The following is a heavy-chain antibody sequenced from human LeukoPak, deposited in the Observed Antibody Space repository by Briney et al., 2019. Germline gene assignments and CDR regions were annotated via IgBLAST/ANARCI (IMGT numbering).Heavy chain of an antibody. CDR1: GFTFNSYA. CDR3: ARDQYDTWSRRGNFDS. CDR2: IKLDGSEK. Sequence: PGGSLRLSCAASGFTFNSYAMHWVRQAPGKGLEWVANIKLDGSEKNYVDSVKGRFTISRDNTKNSLYLQMNSLRVEDTAVFYCARDQYDTWSRRGNFDSWGQGILVIVSS. J-gene: IGHJ4*02. V-gene: IGHV3-7*03. D-gene: IGHD3-3*01.